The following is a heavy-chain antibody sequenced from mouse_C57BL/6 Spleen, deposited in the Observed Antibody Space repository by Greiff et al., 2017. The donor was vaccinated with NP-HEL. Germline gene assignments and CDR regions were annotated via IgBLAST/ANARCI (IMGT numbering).Heavy chain of an antibody. V-gene: IGHV1-69*01. Sequence: VQLQQPGAELVMPGASVKLSCKASGYTFTSYWMHWVKQRPGQGLEWIGEIDPSDSYTNYNQKFKGKSTLTVDKSSSTAYMQLSSLTSEDSAVYYCARRDYDYDEGRFAYWGQGTLVTVSA. CDR1: GYTFTSYW. J-gene: IGHJ3*01. D-gene: IGHD2-4*01. CDR3: ARRDYDYDEGRFAY. CDR2: IDPSDSYT.